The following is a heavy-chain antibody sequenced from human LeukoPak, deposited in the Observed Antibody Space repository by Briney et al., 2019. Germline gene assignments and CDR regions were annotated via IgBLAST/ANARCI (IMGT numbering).Heavy chain of an antibody. CDR3: ARFGEYFDY. CDR1: GFTFSSYC. V-gene: IGHV3-7*01. CDR2: IKQDGSEK. J-gene: IGHJ4*02. D-gene: IGHD3-16*01. Sequence: GGSLRLSCAASGFTFSSYCMSWVRQAPGKGLEWVANIKQDGSEKYYVDSVKGRFTISRDNAKNSLYLQMNSLRAEDTAVYYCARFGEYFDYWGQGTLVTVSS.